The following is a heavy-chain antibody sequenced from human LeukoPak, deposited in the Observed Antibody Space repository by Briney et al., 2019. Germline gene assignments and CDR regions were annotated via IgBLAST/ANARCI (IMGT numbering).Heavy chain of an antibody. CDR3: ARPPHDSSAREPGWFDP. CDR2: IIPIFGTA. V-gene: IGHV1-69*06. J-gene: IGHJ5*02. CDR1: GGTFSSYA. Sequence: SVKVSCKASGGTFSSYAISWVRQAPGQGLEWMGGIIPIFGTANYAQKFQGRVTITADKSTSTAYMELSSLRSEDTAVYYCARPPHDSSAREPGWFDPWGQGTLVTVSS. D-gene: IGHD3-22*01.